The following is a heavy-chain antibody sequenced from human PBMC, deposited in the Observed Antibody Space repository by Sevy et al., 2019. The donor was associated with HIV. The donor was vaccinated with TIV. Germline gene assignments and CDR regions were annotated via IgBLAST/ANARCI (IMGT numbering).Heavy chain of an antibody. CDR1: GFTFSTYS. D-gene: IGHD3-22*01. CDR2: ISRTSTTT. J-gene: IGHJ5*02. V-gene: IGHV3-48*02. CDR3: AREAYYYDSREENWFDP. Sequence: GGSLRLSCKASGFTFSTYSMHWVRQAPGKGLEWVSSISRTSTTTYYTDSAKGRFTISRDNAKNSLYLQMNSLRDEDTAVYYCAREAYYYDSREENWFDPLGQGTLVTDSS.